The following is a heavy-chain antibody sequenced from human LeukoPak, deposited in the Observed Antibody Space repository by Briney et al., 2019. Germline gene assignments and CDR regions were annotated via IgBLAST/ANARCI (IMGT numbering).Heavy chain of an antibody. Sequence: ASVKVSCKASGYTFTSYGISWVRQAPGQGLEWMGWISAYNGNTNYAQKLQGRVTMTTDTSTSTAYMELRSLRSDDTAVYYCATGSHGPGVLYYFDYWGQGTLVTVSS. CDR3: ATGSHGPGVLYYFDY. J-gene: IGHJ4*02. D-gene: IGHD3-10*01. V-gene: IGHV1-18*01. CDR1: GYTFTSYG. CDR2: ISAYNGNT.